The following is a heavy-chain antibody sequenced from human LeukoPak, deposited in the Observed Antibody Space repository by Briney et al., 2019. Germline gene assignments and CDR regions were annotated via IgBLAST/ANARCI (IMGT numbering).Heavy chain of an antibody. V-gene: IGHV3-23*01. CDR2: ISGSGGST. CDR1: GFTFSSYA. J-gene: IGHJ4*02. D-gene: IGHD1-1*01. CDR3: AKATGTFYYFDY. Sequence: PGGSLRLSCAASGFTFSSYAMSWVRQAPGKGLEWVSAISGSGGSTYYADSVRGRFTISRDNSKNTPYLQMNSLRAEDTAVYYCAKATGTFYYFDYWGQGTLVTVSS.